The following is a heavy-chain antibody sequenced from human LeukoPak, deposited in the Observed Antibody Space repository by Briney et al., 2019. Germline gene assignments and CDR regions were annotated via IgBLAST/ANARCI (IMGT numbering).Heavy chain of an antibody. CDR2: ISGSGGST. D-gene: IGHD1-26*01. V-gene: IGHV3-23*01. J-gene: IGHJ5*02. Sequence: PGGSLRLSCAASGFTFSSYAMSWVRQAPGKGLEWVSAISGSGGSTYYADSVKGRFTISRDNSKNSLYLQMNSLRAEDTAVYYCARGEATSGSYDWFDPWGQGTLVTVSS. CDR3: ARGEATSGSYDWFDP. CDR1: GFTFSSYA.